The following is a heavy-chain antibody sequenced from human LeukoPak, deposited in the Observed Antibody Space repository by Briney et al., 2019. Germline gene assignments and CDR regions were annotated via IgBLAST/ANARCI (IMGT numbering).Heavy chain of an antibody. Sequence: ASVKVSCKASGYTFINYYMHWVRQAPGQGLEWMGIINPSGASTSYAQKFQGRLTMTRDMSTSTAYMELRSLRSDDTAVYYCARPRDRGFYYMDVWGKGTTVTVSS. CDR2: INPSGAST. CDR3: ARPRDRGFYYMDV. J-gene: IGHJ6*03. CDR1: GYTFINYY. D-gene: IGHD5-12*01. V-gene: IGHV1-46*01.